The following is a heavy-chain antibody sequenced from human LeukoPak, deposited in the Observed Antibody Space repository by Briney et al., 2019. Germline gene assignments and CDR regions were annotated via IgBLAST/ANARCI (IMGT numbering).Heavy chain of an antibody. Sequence: GGSLSLSCADSRFTVSRNYMSGVRQAPGKGMEWVSVTYSDGSPSYTNRVKARFTISRENSENTLPLQLNSLRADATAVYYCARDGGASTMEPTGGYYYYGMDVWGQGTTVTVSS. CDR2: TYSDGSP. J-gene: IGHJ6*02. CDR1: RFTVSRNY. D-gene: IGHD1-1*01. V-gene: IGHV3-53*01. CDR3: ARDGGASTMEPTGGYYYYGMDV.